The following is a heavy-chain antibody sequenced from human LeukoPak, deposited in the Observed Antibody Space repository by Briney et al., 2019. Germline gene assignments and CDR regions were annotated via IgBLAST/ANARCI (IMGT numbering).Heavy chain of an antibody. Sequence: SETLSLTCTVSGGSISSSNYYWGWIRQPPGKGLEWIGSIYYSGSTYYNPSLKSRVTISVDTSKNQFSLKLSSVTAADTAVYYCARLGCSSTSCYRSYYYYGMDVWGQGTTVTVSS. J-gene: IGHJ6*02. CDR3: ARLGCSSTSCYRSYYYYGMDV. D-gene: IGHD2-2*01. V-gene: IGHV4-39*07. CDR2: IYYSGST. CDR1: GGSISSSNYY.